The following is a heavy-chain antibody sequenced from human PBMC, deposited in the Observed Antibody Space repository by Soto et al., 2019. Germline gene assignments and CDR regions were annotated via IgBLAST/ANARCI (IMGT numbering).Heavy chain of an antibody. CDR3: VRGIVAASWLDP. J-gene: IGHJ5*02. Sequence: PVGSLRLSCAASGFTFSSYWMNWVRQAPGKGLMWVSRINIDGSSTSYADSVKGRFTISRVNAKNTLYLQMNSLRVEDTAVYYCVRGIVAASWLDPWGQGTLVTVSS. D-gene: IGHD6-13*01. CDR2: INIDGSST. CDR1: GFTFSSYW. V-gene: IGHV3-74*01.